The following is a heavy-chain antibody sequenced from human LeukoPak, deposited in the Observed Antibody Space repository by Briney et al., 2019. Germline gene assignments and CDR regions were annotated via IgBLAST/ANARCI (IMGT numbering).Heavy chain of an antibody. D-gene: IGHD1-1*01. J-gene: IGHJ5*02. Sequence: SETLSLTCAVYGGSFSGYYWSWIRHPPGKGLEWIGEINHSGSTNYNPSLKSRVTISEDTSKNQFSLKLTSVTAADTAVYYCAKKVESKWFDPWGQGTLVTVSS. CDR1: GGSFSGYY. CDR3: AKKVESKWFDP. V-gene: IGHV4-34*01. CDR2: INHSGST.